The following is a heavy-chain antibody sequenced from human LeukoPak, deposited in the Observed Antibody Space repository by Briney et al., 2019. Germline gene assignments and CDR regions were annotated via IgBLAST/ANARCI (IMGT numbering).Heavy chain of an antibody. D-gene: IGHD3-16*01. CDR1: GFTFSGYW. Sequence: AGGSLRLSCAASGFTFSGYWMHWVRQAPGKGLVWVSRINSDGSSTSYADSVKGRFTISRDNAKNTLYLQMNNLRDEDTAVYYCARCGLGKGNAFDIWGQGTMVTVSS. CDR2: INSDGSST. J-gene: IGHJ3*02. V-gene: IGHV3-74*01. CDR3: ARCGLGKGNAFDI.